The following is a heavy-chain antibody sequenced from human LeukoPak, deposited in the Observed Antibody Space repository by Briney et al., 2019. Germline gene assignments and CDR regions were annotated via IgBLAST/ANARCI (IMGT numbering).Heavy chain of an antibody. Sequence: GGSLRLSCAASGFTFSSYWMSWVRQAPGKGLEWVANIKQDGGEKYYVGSVKGRFTISRDNAKNSLYLQMNSLRAEDTAVYYCARDPGPRVPPGSYSDYWGQGTLVTVSS. CDR3: ARDPGPRVPPGSYSDY. J-gene: IGHJ4*02. CDR1: GFTFSSYW. V-gene: IGHV3-7*01. D-gene: IGHD1-26*01. CDR2: IKQDGGEK.